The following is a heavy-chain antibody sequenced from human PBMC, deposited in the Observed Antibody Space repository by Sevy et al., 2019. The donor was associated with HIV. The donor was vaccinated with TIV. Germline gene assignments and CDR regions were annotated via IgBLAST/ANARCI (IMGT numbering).Heavy chain of an antibody. CDR1: GGSISSSSYY. CDR2: IYYSGRT. CDR3: VRIDEQGDFTSW. J-gene: IGHJ4*02. D-gene: IGHD3-16*01. V-gene: IGHV4-39*01. Sequence: SETLSLICSVSGGSISSSSYYWGWIRQTPGKGLEWIGNIYYSGRTYYTPSLKSRVTISVDTSKNQFSLRLSSVTAADTAVYYCVRIDEQGDFTSWWGQGTLVTVSS.